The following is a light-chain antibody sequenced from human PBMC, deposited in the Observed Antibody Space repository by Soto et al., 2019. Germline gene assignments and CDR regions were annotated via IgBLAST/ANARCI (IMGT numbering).Light chain of an antibody. CDR3: QSYDSSLSGSEV. CDR2: GDN. Sequence: QSALTQPPSVSGAPGQSVTISCTGSSSNIGEGFEVHWYQQFPGEVPKLLIHGDNNRASGVPDRFSGSKSGTSASLAITGLQPEDEADYYCQSYDSSLSGSEVFGGGTKVTVL. V-gene: IGLV1-40*01. CDR1: SSNIGEGFE. J-gene: IGLJ2*01.